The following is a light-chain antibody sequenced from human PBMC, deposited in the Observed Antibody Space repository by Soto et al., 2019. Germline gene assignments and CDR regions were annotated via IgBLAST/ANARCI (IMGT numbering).Light chain of an antibody. Sequence: EIVMTQSPATLSVSPGERATLSCRASQSVGSNLAWYQQKPGQAPRLLIYGASTRATGSPARFSGSGSGTEFTLTISSLQSEDAAIYCCQQYNNSPSFTFGHGTKVDI. CDR3: QQYNNSPSFT. CDR2: GAS. CDR1: QSVGSN. J-gene: IGKJ3*01. V-gene: IGKV3-15*01.